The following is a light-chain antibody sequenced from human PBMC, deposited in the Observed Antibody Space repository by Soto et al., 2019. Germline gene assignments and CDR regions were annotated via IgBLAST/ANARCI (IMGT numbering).Light chain of an antibody. J-gene: IGKJ5*01. CDR1: ETIRGL. Sequence: EIVLTQSPATLSLSPGERATLSCRASETIRGLVAWYQQRPGQPPRLLIYDTSNRATGIPARFSGSGSGTDFTLTISGLEPADLGVYYCQQRHNWPITFGQGTRLEI. V-gene: IGKV3-11*01. CDR3: QQRHNWPIT. CDR2: DTS.